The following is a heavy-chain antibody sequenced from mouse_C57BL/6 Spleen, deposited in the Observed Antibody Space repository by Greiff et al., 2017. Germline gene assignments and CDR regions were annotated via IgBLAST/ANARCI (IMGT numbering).Heavy chain of an antibody. D-gene: IGHD4-1*01. CDR1: GYTFTSYG. V-gene: IGHV1-81*01. CDR2: IYPRSGNT. Sequence: KLSCKASGYTFTSYGISWVKQRTGQGLEWIGEIYPRSGNTYYNEKFKGKATLTADKSSSTAYMELRSLTSEDSAVYFCARVATGFFDYWGQGTTLTVSS. CDR3: ARVATGFFDY. J-gene: IGHJ2*01.